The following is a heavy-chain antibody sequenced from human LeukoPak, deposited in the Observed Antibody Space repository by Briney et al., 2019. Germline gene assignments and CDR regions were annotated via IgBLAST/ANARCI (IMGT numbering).Heavy chain of an antibody. D-gene: IGHD7-27*01. CDR3: ARGTSGDRGDY. CDR2: FYPSGST. J-gene: IGHJ4*02. Sequence: SETLSLTCTVSGDSISGSNYFWGWIRQPPGKGLEWIGNFYPSGSTYYNPSLKSRVTIAEDTSKNQFSLRLSSVTAADTAVYYCARGTSGDRGDYWGQGTLVTVSS. V-gene: IGHV4-39*07. CDR1: GDSISGSNYF.